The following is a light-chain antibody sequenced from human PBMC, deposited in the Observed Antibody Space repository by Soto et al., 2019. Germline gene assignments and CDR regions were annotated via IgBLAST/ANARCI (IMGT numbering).Light chain of an antibody. CDR3: QQYDHLPFT. J-gene: IGKJ3*01. CDR1: QDISND. CDR2: DAS. Sequence: DIQMTQSPSSLSASVGDRVTITCQASQDISNDLNWYQQTPGKAPKLLIYDASNVETGVPSRFSGSGFGTDFTFTISSLQPEDVAIYYCQQYDHLPFTFGPGTKVDI. V-gene: IGKV1-33*01.